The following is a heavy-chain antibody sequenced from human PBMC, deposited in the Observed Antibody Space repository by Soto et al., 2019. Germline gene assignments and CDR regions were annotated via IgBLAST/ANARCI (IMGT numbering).Heavy chain of an antibody. V-gene: IGHV5-51*01. Sequence: GESLKISCKGSGYSFTSYWIGWVRQMPGKGLEWMGIIYPGDSDTRYSPSFQGQVTISADKSNSTAYLQWSSPKASDTAMYYCARHSGTYSSSSSYYYYGMDVWGQGTTVTVSS. D-gene: IGHD6-6*01. CDR3: ARHSGTYSSSSSYYYYGMDV. J-gene: IGHJ6*02. CDR2: IYPGDSDT. CDR1: GYSFTSYW.